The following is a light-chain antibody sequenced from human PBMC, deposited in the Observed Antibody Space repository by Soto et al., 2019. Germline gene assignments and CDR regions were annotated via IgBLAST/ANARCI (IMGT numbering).Light chain of an antibody. Sequence: EIVLTLSPGTLSLSPGERATLSCRASQSVSSSYLAWYQQKPGQAPRLLIYGASSRATGIPDRFSGSGSGTDFTLTISRLEPEDSAVYYCQQYGSSPRFTFGPGTKVDIK. V-gene: IGKV3-20*01. CDR3: QQYGSSPRFT. J-gene: IGKJ3*01. CDR1: QSVSSSY. CDR2: GAS.